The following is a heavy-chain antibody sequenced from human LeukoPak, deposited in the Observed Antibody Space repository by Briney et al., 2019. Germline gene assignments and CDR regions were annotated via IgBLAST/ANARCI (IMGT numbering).Heavy chain of an antibody. CDR3: AKHTAMVS. CDR2: ISYDGSNK. V-gene: IGHV3-30*18. CDR1: GFTFSSYG. J-gene: IGHJ4*02. Sequence: HPGRSLRLSCAASGFTFSSYGMHWVRQAPGKGLEWVAVISYDGSNKYYADSVKGRFTISRDNSKNTLYLQMNSLRAEDTAVYYCAKHTAMVSGGQETLFTVSS. D-gene: IGHD5-18*01.